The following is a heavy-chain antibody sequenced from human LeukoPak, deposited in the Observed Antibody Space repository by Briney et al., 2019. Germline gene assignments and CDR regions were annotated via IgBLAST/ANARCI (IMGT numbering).Heavy chain of an antibody. CDR2: ISYDQSNK. CDR1: GFTFSSYG. D-gene: IGHD4-11*01. CDR3: AKSTTVTTQQRGYFDY. J-gene: IGHJ4*02. V-gene: IGHV3-30*18. Sequence: GGSLRLSCAASGFTFSSYGMHWVRQAPGKGLEWVAVISYDQSNKYFADSVKGRFTISRDNPKNTLYLQMNSLRPEDTAVYYCAKSTTVTTQQRGYFDYWGQGTLVTVSS.